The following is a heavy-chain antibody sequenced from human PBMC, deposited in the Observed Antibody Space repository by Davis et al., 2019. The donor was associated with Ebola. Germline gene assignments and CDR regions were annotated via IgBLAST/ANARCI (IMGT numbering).Heavy chain of an antibody. CDR1: GGSVSSGSYY. CDR2: INHSGST. Sequence: PSETLSLTCTVSGGSVSSGSYYWSWIRQPPGKGLEWIGEINHSGSTNYNPSLKSRVTISVDTSKNQFSLKLSSVTAADTAVYYCARGTGTVEPGATITGDNWFDPWGQGTLVTVSS. V-gene: IGHV4-39*07. J-gene: IGHJ5*02. CDR3: ARGTGTVEPGATITGDNWFDP. D-gene: IGHD5-24*01.